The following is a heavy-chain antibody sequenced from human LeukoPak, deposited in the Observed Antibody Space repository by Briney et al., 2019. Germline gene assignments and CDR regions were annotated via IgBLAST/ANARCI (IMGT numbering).Heavy chain of an antibody. CDR1: GGSFSGYY. CDR3: ARGPPRTAYYYYGMGV. J-gene: IGHJ6*02. Sequence: SETLSLTCAVYGGSFSGYYWSWIRQPPGKGLEWIGEINHSGSTNYNPSLKSRVTISVDTSKNQFSLKLSSVTAADTAVYYCARGPPRTAYYYYGMGVWGQGTTVTVSS. CDR2: INHSGST. V-gene: IGHV4-34*01. D-gene: IGHD1/OR15-1a*01.